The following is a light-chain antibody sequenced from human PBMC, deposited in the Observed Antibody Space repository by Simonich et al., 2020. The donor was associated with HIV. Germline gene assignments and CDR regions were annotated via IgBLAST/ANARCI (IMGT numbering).Light chain of an antibody. Sequence: EIVMTQSPATLSVSPGERATLSCGASQSIRSNLAWYQQKPGQTPWLLIYAASTRATGIPVGFSGSGAGTEFTLTISSMESEDFAVYYCQQYNNWPPAFGGGTNVEIK. CDR3: QQYNNWPPA. J-gene: IGKJ4*01. CDR2: AAS. V-gene: IGKV3-15*01. CDR1: QSIRSN.